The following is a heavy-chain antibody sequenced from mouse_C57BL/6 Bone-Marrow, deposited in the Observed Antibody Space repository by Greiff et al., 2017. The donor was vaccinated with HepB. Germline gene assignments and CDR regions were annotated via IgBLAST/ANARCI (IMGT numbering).Heavy chain of an antibody. V-gene: IGHV5-16*01. J-gene: IGHJ1*03. Sequence: EVKLVESEGGLVQPGSSMKLSCTASGFTFSDYYMAWVRQVPEKGLEWVANINYDGSSTYYLDSLKSRFIISRDNAKNILYLQMSSLKSEDTATYYCARDRRGYYYGSGYVWYFDVWGTGTTVTVSS. D-gene: IGHD1-1*01. CDR2: INYDGSST. CDR1: GFTFSDYY. CDR3: ARDRRGYYYGSGYVWYFDV.